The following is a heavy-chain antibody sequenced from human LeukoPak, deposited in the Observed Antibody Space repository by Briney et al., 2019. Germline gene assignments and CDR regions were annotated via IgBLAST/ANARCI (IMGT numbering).Heavy chain of an antibody. CDR1: GFTFSTHY. CDR2: INTDGRST. V-gene: IGHV3-74*01. CDR3: AREFGSSSPEGHFDY. D-gene: IGHD6-6*01. Sequence: GGSLRLSCAASGFTFSTHYMYWVRQAPGKGLVWVSRINTDGRSTAYADSVKGRFTISRDNAKNTLYLQMNSLRADDTAVYYCAREFGSSSPEGHFDYWGQGTLVTVSS. J-gene: IGHJ4*02.